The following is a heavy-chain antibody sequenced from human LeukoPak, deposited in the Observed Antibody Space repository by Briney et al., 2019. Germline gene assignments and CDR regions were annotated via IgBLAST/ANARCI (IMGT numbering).Heavy chain of an antibody. CDR2: IKQDGSEK. V-gene: IGHV3-7*01. CDR1: GFTFSSYW. D-gene: IGHD5-18*01. Sequence: GGSPRLSCAASGFTFSSYWMSWVRQAPGKGLEWVANIKQDGSEKNYADSVKGRFTISRDNAKTSLYLQMNSLRAEDTAVYYCARSLWPEDYWGQGTLVTVSS. J-gene: IGHJ4*02. CDR3: ARSLWPEDY.